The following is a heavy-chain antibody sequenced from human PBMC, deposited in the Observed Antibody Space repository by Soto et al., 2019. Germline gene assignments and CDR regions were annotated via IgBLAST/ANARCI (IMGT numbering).Heavy chain of an antibody. V-gene: IGHV3-23*01. CDR3: AADYLRHNSLNGYYYSYGMDV. CDR2: IGSNGADK. CDR1: GITFSTYA. J-gene: IGHJ6*02. Sequence: GGSLRLSCAASGITFSTYAMSWVRRAPGKGLEWVSTIGSNGADKQYADFVKGRFTVSRDSSKSTLSLQMNSLRVEDTAVYYCAADYLRHNSLNGYYYSYGMDVWGQGTTVTVSS. D-gene: IGHD4-17*01.